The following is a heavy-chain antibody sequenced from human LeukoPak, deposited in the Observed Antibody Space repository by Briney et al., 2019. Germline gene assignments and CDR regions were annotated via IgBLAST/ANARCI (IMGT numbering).Heavy chain of an antibody. J-gene: IGHJ4*02. D-gene: IGHD5-18*01. V-gene: IGHV4-39*07. Sequence: SETLSLTCSVSGASMSNYYWVWIRQPPGKGLEWIGSIYHSGTTYSGSTYYNPSLKSRVTISLDTSKNQFSLKVGSMTAADTAVYYCARAGGYGLIDYWGQGTMVTVSS. CDR1: GASMSNYY. CDR3: ARAGGYGLIDY. CDR2: IYHSGTTYSGST.